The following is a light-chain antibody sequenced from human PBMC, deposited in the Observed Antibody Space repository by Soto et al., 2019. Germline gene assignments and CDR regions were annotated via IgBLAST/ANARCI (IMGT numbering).Light chain of an antibody. Sequence: QSVLTQPPSVSGAPGQRVTISCTGSSCNIGAGYDVHWYQQLPGTAPKLLIYGNSNRPSGVPDRFSGSKSGTSASLAITGLQAEDEADYYCQSYDSSLSVWVFGGGTKLT. CDR2: GNS. J-gene: IGLJ3*02. CDR1: SCNIGAGYD. V-gene: IGLV1-40*01. CDR3: QSYDSSLSVWV.